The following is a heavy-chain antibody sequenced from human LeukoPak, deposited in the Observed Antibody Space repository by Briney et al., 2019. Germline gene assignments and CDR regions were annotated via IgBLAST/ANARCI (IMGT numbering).Heavy chain of an antibody. J-gene: IGHJ6*02. V-gene: IGHV1-2*02. CDR1: GYTFTGYY. Sequence: ASVKVSCKASGYTFTGYYMHWVRQAPGQGLEWMGWINPNSGGTNYAQKFQGRVTMTRDTSISTAYMELSRLRSDDTAVYHCARAPPAGTSYYYYYGMDVWGQGTTVTVSS. D-gene: IGHD2-2*01. CDR2: INPNSGGT. CDR3: ARAPPAGTSYYYYYGMDV.